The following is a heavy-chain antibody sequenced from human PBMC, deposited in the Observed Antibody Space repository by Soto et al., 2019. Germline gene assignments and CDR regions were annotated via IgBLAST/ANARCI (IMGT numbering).Heavy chain of an antibody. Sequence: QVQLVESGGGVVQPGRSLRLSCAASGFTFSSYTRHWVRQAPGKGLEWVALISYDGRTKYYADSVKGRFTISRDNSKNTLFLQMSSLRAEDTAVYYCARDQSDMATTDDAFDIWGQGTMVTVSS. V-gene: IGHV3-30-3*01. J-gene: IGHJ3*02. CDR2: ISYDGRTK. CDR3: ARDQSDMATTDDAFDI. D-gene: IGHD5-18*01. CDR1: GFTFSSYT.